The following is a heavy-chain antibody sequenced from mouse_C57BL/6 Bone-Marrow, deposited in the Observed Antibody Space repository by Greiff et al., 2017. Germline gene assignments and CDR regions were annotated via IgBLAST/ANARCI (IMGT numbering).Heavy chain of an antibody. CDR3: ARRRDGYYLSYAMDY. CDR2: INPSNGGT. CDR1: GYTFTSYW. Sequence: VQLQQPGTELVKPGASVKLSCKASGYTFTSYWMHWVKQRPGQGLAWIGNINPSNGGTNYNEKFKSKATLTVDKSSSTAYMQLSSLTSEDSAVYFCARRRDGYYLSYAMDYWGQGTSVTVSS. D-gene: IGHD2-3*01. J-gene: IGHJ4*01. V-gene: IGHV1-53*01.